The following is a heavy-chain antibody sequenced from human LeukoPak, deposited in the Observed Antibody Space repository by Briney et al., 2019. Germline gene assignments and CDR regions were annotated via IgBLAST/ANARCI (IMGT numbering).Heavy chain of an antibody. D-gene: IGHD6-19*01. Sequence: PGGSLRLSCAASGFTFSSYAMSWVRQAPGKGLEWVPAISGSGGSTYYADSVKGRFTISRDNSKNTLYLQMNSLRAEDTAVYYCAKDHRSGWFFDYWGQGILVTVSS. J-gene: IGHJ4*02. CDR1: GFTFSSYA. CDR3: AKDHRSGWFFDY. V-gene: IGHV3-23*01. CDR2: ISGSGGST.